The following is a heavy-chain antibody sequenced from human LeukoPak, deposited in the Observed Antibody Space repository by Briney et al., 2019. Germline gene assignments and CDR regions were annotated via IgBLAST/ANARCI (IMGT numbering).Heavy chain of an antibody. D-gene: IGHD1-14*01. CDR3: ARGTGSGWFDP. CDR2: IYPGDSDT. Sequence: GESLKISCKGSGYSFNTYWSGWVRQMPGKGLEGMGIIYPGDSDTKYSPSFQGQVTISADKSISTAYLQWSSLKASDTAMYYCARGTGSGWFDPWGQGTLVTVSS. J-gene: IGHJ5*02. CDR1: GYSFNTYW. V-gene: IGHV5-51*01.